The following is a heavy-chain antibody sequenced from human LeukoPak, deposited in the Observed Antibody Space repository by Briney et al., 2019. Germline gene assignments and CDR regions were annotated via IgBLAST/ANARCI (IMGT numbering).Heavy chain of an antibody. Sequence: GGSLRLSCAASGLTFSSYGMNWVRQAPGKGLEWVSCISSSSSYIYYADSVKGRFTISRDNANNSLYLQMNSLKAEDTAVYYCARGRLAGYSSSSDFDYWGQGTQVTVSS. V-gene: IGHV3-21*04. D-gene: IGHD6-13*01. CDR3: ARGRLAGYSSSSDFDY. CDR1: GLTFSSYG. CDR2: ISSSSSYI. J-gene: IGHJ4*02.